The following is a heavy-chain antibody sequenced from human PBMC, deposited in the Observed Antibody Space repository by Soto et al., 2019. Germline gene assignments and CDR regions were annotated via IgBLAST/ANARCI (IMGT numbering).Heavy chain of an antibody. CDR3: ARAAGYSYGNYYYYGMDV. J-gene: IGHJ6*02. CDR1: GYAFTSYD. Sequence: GASVKVSCKASGYAFTSYDLYWVRQAPGQGLEWMGWINPNSGGTNYARKFQGWVTMTRDTSISTAYMELSRLRSDDTAVYYCARAAGYSYGNYYYYGMDVWGQGTTVTVSS. CDR2: INPNSGGT. V-gene: IGHV1-2*04. D-gene: IGHD5-18*01.